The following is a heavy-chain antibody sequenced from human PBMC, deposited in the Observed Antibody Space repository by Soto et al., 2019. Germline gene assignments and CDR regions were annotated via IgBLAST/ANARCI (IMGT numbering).Heavy chain of an antibody. CDR3: AKGGGYSSSWYFDY. Sequence: EVQLVESGGGLVQPGRSLRLSCAASGFTFDDYAMHWVRQAPGKGLEWVSGISWNSGSIGYAESVKGRFTISRDNAKNSLYLQMNSLRAEDTAFYYCAKGGGYSSSWYFDYWGQGTLVTVSS. D-gene: IGHD6-13*01. J-gene: IGHJ4*02. CDR2: ISWNSGSI. V-gene: IGHV3-9*01. CDR1: GFTFDDYA.